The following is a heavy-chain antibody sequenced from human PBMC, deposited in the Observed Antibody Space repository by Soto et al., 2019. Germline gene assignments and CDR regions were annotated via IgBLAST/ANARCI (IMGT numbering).Heavy chain of an antibody. J-gene: IGHJ6*02. D-gene: IGHD3-10*01. CDR3: AKDLGSGKPYYYYAMDV. CDR1: GFIFSKYG. CDR2: ISYDGSNK. V-gene: IGHV3-30*18. Sequence: QVQLVESGGGVVQPGRSLRLSCGASGFIFSKYGMHWVRQAPGKGLEWVAVISYDGSNKYYAESVKGRFIISRDKSENTLYLQMNSLRAEDTALYYCAKDLGSGKPYYYYAMDVWGQGTTVTVS.